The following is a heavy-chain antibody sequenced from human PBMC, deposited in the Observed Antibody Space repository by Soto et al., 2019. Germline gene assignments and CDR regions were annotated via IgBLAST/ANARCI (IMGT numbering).Heavy chain of an antibody. J-gene: IGHJ4*02. CDR3: ARVGEYDILTGYLDY. D-gene: IGHD3-9*01. Sequence: QVQLQESGPGLVKPSETLSLTCTVSGGSISSYYWSWIRQPPGKGLEWIGYIYYSGSTNYNPSLKSRVTISVDTSKNQFSLKLSSVNAADTAVYYCARVGEYDILTGYLDYWGQGTLVTVSS. CDR2: IYYSGST. CDR1: GGSISSYY. V-gene: IGHV4-59*01.